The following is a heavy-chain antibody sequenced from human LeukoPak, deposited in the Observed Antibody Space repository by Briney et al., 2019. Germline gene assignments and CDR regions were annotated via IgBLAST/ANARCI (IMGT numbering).Heavy chain of an antibody. V-gene: IGHV1-69*13. CDR3: ATCARNFYCYRFDY. CDR1: GGIFSSYA. Sequence: SVTVSCKASGGIFSSYAISWVRQAPGQGLEWMGGIIPIFGTANYAQKFQGRVTITADESTSTAYMELSSLRSEDTAVYYCATCARNFYCYRFDYWGQGTLVTVSS. J-gene: IGHJ4*02. D-gene: IGHD2-2*02. CDR2: IIPIFGTA.